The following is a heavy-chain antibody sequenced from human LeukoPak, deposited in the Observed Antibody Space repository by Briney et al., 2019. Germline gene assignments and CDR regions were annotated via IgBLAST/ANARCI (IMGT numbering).Heavy chain of an antibody. CDR1: GFTFSSYG. Sequence: GGSLRLSCVASGFTFSSYGMNWVRQAPGKGLQWVSSIANTSGNTYYADSVRGRFTISRDNSKNTLYLQMNSLRDEDTAVYYCAKEGIGAAGRRFDCWGQGTPVTVSS. CDR3: AKEGIGAAGRRFDC. CDR2: IANTSGNT. J-gene: IGHJ4*02. D-gene: IGHD6-13*01. V-gene: IGHV3-23*01.